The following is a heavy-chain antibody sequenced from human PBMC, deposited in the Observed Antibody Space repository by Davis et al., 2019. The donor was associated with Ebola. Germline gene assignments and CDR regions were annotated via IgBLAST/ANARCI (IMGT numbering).Heavy chain of an antibody. J-gene: IGHJ4*02. CDR3: ARGGALYIWGSYRYPAGDY. Sequence: SETLSLTCAVSGGSISSSYYWGWIRQPPGKGLEWIGSIYYSGSTYYNPSLKSRVTISVDTSKNQFSLKLSSVTAADTAVYYCARGGALYIWGSYRYPAGDYWGQGTLVTVSS. CDR2: IYYSGST. CDR1: GGSISSSYY. V-gene: IGHV4-39*01. D-gene: IGHD3-16*02.